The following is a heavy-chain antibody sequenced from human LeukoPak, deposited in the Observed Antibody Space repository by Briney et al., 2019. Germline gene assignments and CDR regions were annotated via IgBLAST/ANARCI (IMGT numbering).Heavy chain of an antibody. CDR1: GFTLSSYA. Sequence: GGSQRLSCAASGFTLSSYAMSWVRQAPGKGLEWVSAISGSGGSTYYADSVKGRFTISRDISKNTLYLQMISLRADDTAVYYCAKEYSGYDFDYWGQGTLVTVSS. D-gene: IGHD5-12*01. V-gene: IGHV3-23*01. CDR2: ISGSGGST. J-gene: IGHJ4*02. CDR3: AKEYSGYDFDY.